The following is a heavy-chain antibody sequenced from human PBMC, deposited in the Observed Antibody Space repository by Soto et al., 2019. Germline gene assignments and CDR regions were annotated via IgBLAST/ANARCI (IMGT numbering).Heavy chain of an antibody. CDR3: ARRDLDYIWGSYPSFDP. D-gene: IGHD3-16*02. Sequence: SETLSLTCTVSGGSISSSSYYWGWIRQPPGKGLEWIGSIYYSGSTYYNPSLKSRVTISVDTSKNQFSLKLSSVTAADTAVYYCARRDLDYIWGSYPSFDPWGQGTLVTVSS. J-gene: IGHJ5*02. V-gene: IGHV4-39*01. CDR1: GGSISSSSYY. CDR2: IYYSGST.